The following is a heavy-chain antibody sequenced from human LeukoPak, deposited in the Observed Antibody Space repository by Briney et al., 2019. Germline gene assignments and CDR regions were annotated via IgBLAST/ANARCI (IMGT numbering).Heavy chain of an antibody. J-gene: IGHJ1*01. V-gene: IGHV3-64D*06. CDR3: VNQISGWVY. D-gene: IGHD6-19*01. CDR2: IGSNGRST. Sequence: GGSLRLSCSASGFTFDRFAMHWVGQAPGKGLEYLSGIGSNGRSTHNADSVKGRFTISRDNSKNTLFLQMTSLRAEDTAVYYCVNQISGWVYWGQGTLVPVSS. CDR1: GFTFDRFA.